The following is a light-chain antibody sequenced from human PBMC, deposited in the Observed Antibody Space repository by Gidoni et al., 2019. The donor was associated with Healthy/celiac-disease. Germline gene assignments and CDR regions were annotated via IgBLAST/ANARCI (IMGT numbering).Light chain of an antibody. CDR1: QSISSY. J-gene: IGKJ1*01. CDR2: AAS. V-gene: IGKV1-39*01. Sequence: DIQMTQSPSSLSASVGDRVTITCRASQSISSYLNWYQQKPGKAPELLIYAASSLQSGVPSRFSGSGSGTDFTLTISSLQPEDFATYYCQQSYSTPTXGXGTKVEIK. CDR3: QQSYSTPT.